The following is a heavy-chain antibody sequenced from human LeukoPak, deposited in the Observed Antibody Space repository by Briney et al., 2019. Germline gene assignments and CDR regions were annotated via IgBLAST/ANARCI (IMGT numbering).Heavy chain of an antibody. CDR2: ISYDGSNK. J-gene: IGHJ6*03. Sequence: GGSLRLSCAASGFTFSSYAMHWVRQAPGKGLGWVAVISYDGSNKYYADSVKGRFTISRDNSKNTLYLQMNSLRAEDTAVYYCARDRTWGSGWYEYYYMDVWGKGTTVTVSS. CDR3: ARDRTWGSGWYEYYYMDV. D-gene: IGHD6-19*01. CDR1: GFTFSSYA. V-gene: IGHV3-30*04.